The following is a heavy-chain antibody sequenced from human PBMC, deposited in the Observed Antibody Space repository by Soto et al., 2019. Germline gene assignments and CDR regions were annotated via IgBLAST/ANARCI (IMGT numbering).Heavy chain of an antibody. D-gene: IGHD2-15*01. J-gene: IGHJ4*02. Sequence: QVQLQQWGAGLLKPSETLSLTCAVYGGSFSGYYWSWIRQPPGKGLEWIGEINHSGSTNYNPSLKSRVTISVDTSKNQFSLKLSSVTAADTAVYYCAYRRAASYYFDYWGQGTLVTVSS. CDR3: AYRRAASYYFDY. CDR1: GGSFSGYY. V-gene: IGHV4-34*01. CDR2: INHSGST.